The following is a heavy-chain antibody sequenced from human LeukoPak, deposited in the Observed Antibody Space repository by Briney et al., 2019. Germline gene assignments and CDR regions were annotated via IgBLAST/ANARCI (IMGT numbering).Heavy chain of an antibody. J-gene: IGHJ5*02. Sequence: GGSLRLSCAASGFTFSNAWMSWVRQAPGKGLEWVTGISHDGSNKYYADSVKGRFTNSRDNSKSTLYLQMNSLSTEDTAVYYCAKGGGTYYNPFDPWGQGTLVTVSS. D-gene: IGHD3-10*01. CDR3: AKGGGTYYNPFDP. CDR1: GFTFSNAW. V-gene: IGHV3-30*18. CDR2: ISHDGSNK.